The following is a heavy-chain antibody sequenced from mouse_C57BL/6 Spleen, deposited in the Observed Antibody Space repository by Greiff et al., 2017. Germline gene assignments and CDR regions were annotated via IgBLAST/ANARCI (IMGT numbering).Heavy chain of an antibody. D-gene: IGHD1-1*01. J-gene: IGHJ3*01. CDR1: GFTFSSYA. Sequence: EVKLVESGEGLVKPGGSLKLSCAASGFTFSSYAMSWVRQTPEKRLEWVAYISSGGDYIYYADTVKGRFTISRDNARNTLYLQMSSLKSEDTAMYYCTYYGSSYGWFAYWGQGTLVTVSA. V-gene: IGHV5-9-1*02. CDR3: TYYGSSYGWFAY. CDR2: ISSGGDYI.